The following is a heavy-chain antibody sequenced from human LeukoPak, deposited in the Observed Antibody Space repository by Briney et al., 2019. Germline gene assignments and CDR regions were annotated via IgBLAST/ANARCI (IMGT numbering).Heavy chain of an antibody. Sequence: SETLSLTCTVSGGSINSTSHYWDWVRQPPGKGLEWIGTVFYERSTYYNPSLKSRVSMSADTSKNHFALKLSSVTAADTAVYYCSRRLHSEYYYDSSGKFDFWGPGFLVTVSS. CDR2: VFYERST. CDR1: GGSINSTSHY. J-gene: IGHJ4*02. CDR3: SRRLHSEYYYDSSGKFDF. V-gene: IGHV4-39*02. D-gene: IGHD3-22*01.